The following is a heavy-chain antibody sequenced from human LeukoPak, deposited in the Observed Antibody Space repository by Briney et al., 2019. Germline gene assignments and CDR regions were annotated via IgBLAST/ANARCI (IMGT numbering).Heavy chain of an antibody. V-gene: IGHV3-23*01. D-gene: IGHD6-13*01. CDR3: ARVRYSSSWPYNWFDP. CDR1: GFTFSSYA. CDR2: ISGSGGST. J-gene: IGHJ5*02. Sequence: GGSLRLSCAASGFTFSSYAMSWVRQAPGKGLEWVSAISGSGGSTYYADSVKGRFTISRDNSKNTLYLQMNSLRAEDTAVYYCARVRYSSSWPYNWFDPWGQGTLVTVSS.